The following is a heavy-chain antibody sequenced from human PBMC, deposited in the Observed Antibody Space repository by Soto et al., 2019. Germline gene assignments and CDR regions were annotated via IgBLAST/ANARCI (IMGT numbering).Heavy chain of an antibody. CDR1: GFTLSGYA. CDR2: ISSNGVGT. J-gene: IGHJ6*03. V-gene: IGHV3-64*01. CDR3: ARRARPDFYYMDV. Sequence: EVQLAESGGGLAQPGGSLRLSCAASGFTLSGYAMDWVRQAPGKGLEYVSGISSNGVGTYYANSVQGRFTISRDNSKNAVYLQMGSPRPEDRAVYYCARRARPDFYYMDVWGKGTTVTVS. D-gene: IGHD6-6*01.